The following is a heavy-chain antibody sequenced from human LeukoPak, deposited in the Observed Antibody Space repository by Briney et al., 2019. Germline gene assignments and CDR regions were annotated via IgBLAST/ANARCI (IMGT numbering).Heavy chain of an antibody. D-gene: IGHD2-15*01. Sequence: SETLSLTCTVSGGSISSYYWSWIRQPPGKGLEWIGYIYYSGSTNYNPSLKSRVTISVDTSKTQFSLKLSSVTAADTAVYYCARVRCSGGSCPYYYYYYYMDVWGKGTTVTVSS. CDR3: ARVRCSGGSCPYYYYYYYMDV. V-gene: IGHV4-59*12. CDR2: IYYSGST. J-gene: IGHJ6*03. CDR1: GGSISSYY.